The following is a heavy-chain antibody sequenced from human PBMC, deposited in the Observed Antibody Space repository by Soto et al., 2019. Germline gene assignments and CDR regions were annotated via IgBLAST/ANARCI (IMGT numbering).Heavy chain of an antibody. J-gene: IGHJ4*02. CDR2: ISYDGSNK. CDR3: EKSFSGHSYGCPSDY. V-gene: IGHV3-30*18. D-gene: IGHD5-18*01. CDR1: GFTFSSYG. Sequence: GGSLRLSCAASGFTFSSYGMHWVRQAPGKGLERVAVISYDGSNKYYADSVKGRLTISRDNSKNTLYLQMNSLSAEDTAVYYCEKSFSGHSYGCPSDYRGQGT.